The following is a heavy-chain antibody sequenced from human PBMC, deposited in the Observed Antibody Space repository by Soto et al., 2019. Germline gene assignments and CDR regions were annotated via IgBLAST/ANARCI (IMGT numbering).Heavy chain of an antibody. Sequence: QVQLQESGPGLVKPSQTLSLTCIVSGDSISRGGYFWTWIRQHPGKGLEWIGYIYDSGSAFYNPWVKSRVTMSVDTSKNQFSLNLRSVTAADTAVFYCARGILRPNHYMDVWGKGTAVAVSS. CDR3: ARGILRPNHYMDV. CDR2: IYDSGSA. CDR1: GDSISRGGYF. J-gene: IGHJ6*03. V-gene: IGHV4-31*03. D-gene: IGHD1-26*01.